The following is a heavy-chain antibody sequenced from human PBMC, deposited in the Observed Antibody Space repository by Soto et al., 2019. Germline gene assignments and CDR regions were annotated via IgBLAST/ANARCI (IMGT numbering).Heavy chain of an antibody. CDR3: ARHSDDGDYDAHAFDI. CDR2: IIPIFGTA. D-gene: IGHD4-17*01. J-gene: IGHJ3*02. Sequence: GASVKVSCKTSGGAFRSYAISWVRQAPGQGLEWMGGIIPIFGTANYTQKFQGRVTITADESTSTAYRELSSLRSEYTAVYYCARHSDDGDYDAHAFDIWGQGTMVTVSS. CDR1: GGAFRSYA. V-gene: IGHV1-69*13.